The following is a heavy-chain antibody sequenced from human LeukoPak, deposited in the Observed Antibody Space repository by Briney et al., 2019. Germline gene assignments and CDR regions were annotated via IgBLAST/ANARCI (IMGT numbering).Heavy chain of an antibody. D-gene: IGHD1-26*01. CDR3: ARTKNWEPLDY. CDR1: GGSFSGYY. CDR2: INHSGST. Sequence: SETLSLTCAVYGGSFSGYYWSWIRQPPGKGLEWIGEINHSGSTNYNPSLKSRVTVSVDTSKNQFSLKLSSVTAADTAVYYCARTKNWEPLDYWGQGTLVTVSS. V-gene: IGHV4-34*01. J-gene: IGHJ4*02.